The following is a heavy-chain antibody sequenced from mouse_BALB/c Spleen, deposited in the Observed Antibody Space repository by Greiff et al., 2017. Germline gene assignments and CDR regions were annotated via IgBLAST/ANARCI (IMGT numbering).Heavy chain of an antibody. Sequence: DVMLVESGGGLVKPGGSLKLSCAASGFTFSSYAMSWVRQTPEKRLEWVATISSGGSYTYYPDSVKGRFTISRDNAKNTLYLQMSSLRSEDTAMYYCARHGYDYDKAWFAYWGQGTLVTVSA. V-gene: IGHV5-9-3*01. J-gene: IGHJ3*01. CDR2: ISSGGSYT. CDR1: GFTFSSYA. CDR3: ARHGYDYDKAWFAY. D-gene: IGHD2-4*01.